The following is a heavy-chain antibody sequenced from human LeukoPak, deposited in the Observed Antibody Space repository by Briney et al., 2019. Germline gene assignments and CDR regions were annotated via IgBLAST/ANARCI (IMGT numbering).Heavy chain of an antibody. CDR3: ARRSGSSWYLDY. J-gene: IGHJ4*02. CDR1: GGSISSGGYY. D-gene: IGHD6-13*01. Sequence: PSGTLSLTCTVSGGSISSGGYYWSWIRQPPGKDLEWIGYIYHSGSTYYNPSLKSRVTISVDRSKNQFSLKLSSVTAADTAVYYCARRSGSSWYLDYWGQGTLVTVSS. V-gene: IGHV4-30-2*01. CDR2: IYHSGST.